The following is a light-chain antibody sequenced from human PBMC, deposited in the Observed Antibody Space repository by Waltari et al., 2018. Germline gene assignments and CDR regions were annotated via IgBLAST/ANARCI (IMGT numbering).Light chain of an antibody. Sequence: SYVATQPPPVSVAPGETATITCGGDNIGTYSVHWYQQMAGQAPVLVIFYDRDRPSGIPDRFSGSNSGNTATLTISRVEAGDEARYYCHVWHPHVDPGVFGTGTEVTVL. CDR3: HVWHPHVDPGV. V-gene: IGLV3-21*04. CDR1: NIGTYS. J-gene: IGLJ1*01. CDR2: YDR.